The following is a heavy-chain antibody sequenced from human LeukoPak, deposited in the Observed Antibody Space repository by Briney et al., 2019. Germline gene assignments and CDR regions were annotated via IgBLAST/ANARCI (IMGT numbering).Heavy chain of an antibody. J-gene: IGHJ3*02. D-gene: IGHD1-14*01. CDR3: ARLTGSKIGAFDI. CDR1: GGSISSYY. V-gene: IGHV4-59*01. CDR2: TYYSGST. Sequence: SETLSLTCTVSGGSISSYYWAWFRRPPGKGPEWIGYTYYSGSTNYNPSLKSRVTISVDTSKNQFSLKLSSVTAADTAVYYCARLTGSKIGAFDIWGQGTMVTVSS.